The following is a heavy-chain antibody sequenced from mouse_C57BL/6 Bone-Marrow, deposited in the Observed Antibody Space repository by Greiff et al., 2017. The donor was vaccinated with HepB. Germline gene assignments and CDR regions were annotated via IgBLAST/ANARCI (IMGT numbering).Heavy chain of an antibody. CDR3: ASYYYGSSWFAY. Sequence: QVQLKESGAELVKPGASVKLSCKASGYTFTSYWMHWVKQRPGQGLEWIGMIHPNSGSTNYNEKFKSKATLTVDKSSSTAYMQLSSLTSEDSAVYYCASYYYGSSWFAYWGQGTLVTVSA. D-gene: IGHD1-1*01. V-gene: IGHV1-64*01. J-gene: IGHJ3*01. CDR1: GYTFTSYW. CDR2: IHPNSGST.